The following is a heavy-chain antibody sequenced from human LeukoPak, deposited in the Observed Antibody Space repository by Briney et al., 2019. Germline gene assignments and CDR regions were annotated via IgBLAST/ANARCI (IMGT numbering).Heavy chain of an antibody. CDR3: ASSSSGWYDDY. J-gene: IGHJ4*02. Sequence: ASVKVSCKASGHTFTSYGISWVRQAPGQGLEWMGWISAYNGNTNYAQKFQGRVTITTDESASTAYMELSSLRSEDTAVYYCASSSSGWYDDYWGQGTLVTVSS. CDR2: ISAYNGNT. CDR1: GHTFTSYG. D-gene: IGHD6-19*01. V-gene: IGHV1-18*01.